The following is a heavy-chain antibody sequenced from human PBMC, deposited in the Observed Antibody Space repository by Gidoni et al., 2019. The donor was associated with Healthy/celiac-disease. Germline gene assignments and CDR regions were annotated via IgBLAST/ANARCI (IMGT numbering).Heavy chain of an antibody. J-gene: IGHJ3*02. CDR3: ARHWDIVVVPAAIDAFDI. Sequence: QLQLQESGPGLVKPSETLSLTCTVSGGSISSSSYSWGWIRQPPGKGLEWIGSIYYSGSTYYNPSLKSRVTISVDTSKNQFSLKLSSVTAADTAVYYCARHWDIVVVPAAIDAFDIWGQGTMVTVSS. CDR2: IYYSGST. V-gene: IGHV4-39*01. CDR1: GGSISSSSYS. D-gene: IGHD2-2*02.